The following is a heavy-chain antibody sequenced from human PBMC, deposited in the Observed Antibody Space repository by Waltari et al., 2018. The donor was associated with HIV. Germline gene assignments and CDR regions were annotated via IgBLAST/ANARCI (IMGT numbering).Heavy chain of an antibody. CDR1: GLTFSSSD. J-gene: IGHJ6*02. V-gene: IGHV3-13*01. CDR2: IGTAGDT. CDR3: ARGDYYYGMDV. Sequence: EVQLVESGGGLVQPGGSLRLSCAASGLTFSSSDMHWVRQATGKVLEWVSTIGTAGDTYYPGSVKGRFTISRENAKNSLYLQMNSLRAGDTAVYYCARGDYYYGMDVWGQGTTVTVSS.